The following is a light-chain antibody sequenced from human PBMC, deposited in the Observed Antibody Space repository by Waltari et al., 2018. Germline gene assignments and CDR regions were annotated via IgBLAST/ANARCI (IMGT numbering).Light chain of an antibody. Sequence: QSALTQPASVSGSPGQSITISCSGSSNDVGYHYVSWYQQRPGKAPKLMFYGVKNRPSGVSSRFSGSRSANTASLTISGLQAEDEADYYCSSFTTSTSLLIFGGGTKVTVL. CDR1: SNDVGYHY. CDR2: GVK. V-gene: IGLV2-14*01. CDR3: SSFTTSTSLLI. J-gene: IGLJ2*01.